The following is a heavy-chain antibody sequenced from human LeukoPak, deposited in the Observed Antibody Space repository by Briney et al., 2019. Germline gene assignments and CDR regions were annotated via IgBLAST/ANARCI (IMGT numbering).Heavy chain of an antibody. CDR3: AKRRKSELWTLPGPFDC. V-gene: IGHV3-23*01. CDR1: GFTFSSYA. Sequence: PGGSLRLSCAASGFTFSSYAMSWVRQAPGKGLEWVSSISGSSSSTYYVDSVRGRFTISRDNSKKSLYLQLNSLRVDDTAIYFCAKRRKSELWTLPGPFDCWGQGTLVTVST. J-gene: IGHJ4*02. CDR2: ISGSSSST. D-gene: IGHD7-27*01.